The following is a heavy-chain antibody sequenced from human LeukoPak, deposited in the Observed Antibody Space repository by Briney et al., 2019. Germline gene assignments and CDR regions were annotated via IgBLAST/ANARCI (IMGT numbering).Heavy chain of an antibody. CDR3: ARDTMVRGVGRGAFDI. CDR1: GGSFNNYA. J-gene: IGHJ3*02. D-gene: IGHD3-10*01. Sequence: AAVKVSCKASGGSFNNYAIAWGRQAPGQGLEGVGGINTNSGSTNYSQKFQGRVTITRDTSISKAYLELSRLRSDDTGVYYCARDTMVRGVGRGAFDIWGQGTMVPVSS. V-gene: IGHV1-2*02. CDR2: INTNSGST.